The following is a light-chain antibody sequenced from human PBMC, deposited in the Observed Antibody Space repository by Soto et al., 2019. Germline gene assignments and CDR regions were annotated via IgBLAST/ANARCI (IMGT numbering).Light chain of an antibody. CDR2: AAS. CDR1: QGISSY. V-gene: IGKV1-9*01. Sequence: DIQLTQSPSFLSASVGDRVTITCRASQGISSYLACYQQKPGKAPKLLIYAASTLQSGVPSRFSGSGSGTECTLTISSLQPEDFATYYCQQLNSYPLTFGGGTKVEIK. J-gene: IGKJ4*01. CDR3: QQLNSYPLT.